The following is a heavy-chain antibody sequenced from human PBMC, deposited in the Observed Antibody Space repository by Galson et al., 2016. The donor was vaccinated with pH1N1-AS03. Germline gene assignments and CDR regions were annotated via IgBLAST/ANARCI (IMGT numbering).Heavy chain of an antibody. CDR1: GYTFTNYG. CDR3: GRSGSGSFYEGDF. CDR2: IGPYT. D-gene: IGHD3-10*01. V-gene: IGHV1-18*01. Sequence: SVKVSCKASGYTFTNYGISWVRQAPGQGLEYMGWIGPYTISAQKLQGRVTRTTDTSTSTAYMALRSLRSYDTAVYYCGRSGSGSFYEGDFWGQGTLVSVSS. J-gene: IGHJ4*02.